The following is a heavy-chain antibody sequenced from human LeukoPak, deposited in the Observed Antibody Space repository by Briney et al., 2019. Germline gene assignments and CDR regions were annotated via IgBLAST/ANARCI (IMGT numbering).Heavy chain of an antibody. D-gene: IGHD6-13*01. CDR1: GFTFSGYW. J-gene: IGHJ4*02. V-gene: IGHV3-7*01. CDR3: ARNSRLIDY. Sequence: GGSLRLSCAASGFTFSGYWMSWVRQAPGKGLEWVANIKQDGSEKNYVDSMKGRFTISRDNAKNTLYLQMNSLSAEDTAVYYCARNSRLIDYWGQGTQVTVSS. CDR2: IKQDGSEK.